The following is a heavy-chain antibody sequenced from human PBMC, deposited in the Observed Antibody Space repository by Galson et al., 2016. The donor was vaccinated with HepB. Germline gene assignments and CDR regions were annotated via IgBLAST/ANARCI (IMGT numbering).Heavy chain of an antibody. CDR3: AHFYGSGFYSWKMFDS. D-gene: IGHD3-10*01. J-gene: IGHJ4*02. CDR2: IYWDDYE. Sequence: GWIRQPPGQALTWLALIYWDDYEHYSPSLKTRLTITKDTSKNQVVLTMNNMDPMDTATYYCAHFYGSGFYSWKMFDSWGQGILVIVSS. V-gene: IGHV2-5*02.